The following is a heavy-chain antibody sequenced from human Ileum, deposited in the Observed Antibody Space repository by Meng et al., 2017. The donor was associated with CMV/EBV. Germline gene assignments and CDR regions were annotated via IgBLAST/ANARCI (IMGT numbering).Heavy chain of an antibody. Sequence: GESLKISCAASGFRFNTHAMHWVRQAPGKGLEWVAFIGHDGSYKHYGDSVKGRFIISRDNSKSTLYLEMNSLSTDDTAVYYCARGPRVPPGNEGAARSFYYYQPMDVWGQGTTVTVSS. CDR1: GFRFNTHA. J-gene: IGHJ6*02. CDR2: IGHDGSYK. CDR3: ARGPRVPPGNEGAARSFYYYQPMDV. V-gene: IGHV3-30*02. D-gene: IGHD3-10*01.